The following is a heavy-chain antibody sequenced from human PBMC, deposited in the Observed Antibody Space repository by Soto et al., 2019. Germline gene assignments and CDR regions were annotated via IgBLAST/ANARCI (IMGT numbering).Heavy chain of an antibody. CDR2: MNPNSGNT. CDR3: AREPSGGGGNWFDP. J-gene: IGHJ5*02. V-gene: IGHV1-8*01. D-gene: IGHD3-10*01. Sequence: QVQLVQSGAEVKKPGASVKVSCKASGYTFTSYDINWVRQATGQGLEWMGWMNPNSGNTAYAQKFQGRVTMTRNTSLSTAYKELSSLRPADTAGYFCAREPSGGGGNWFDPWGQGTLVTVSS. CDR1: GYTFTSYD.